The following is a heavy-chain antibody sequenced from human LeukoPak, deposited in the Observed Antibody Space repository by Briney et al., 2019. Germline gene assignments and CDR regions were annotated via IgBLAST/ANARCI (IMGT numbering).Heavy chain of an antibody. CDR2: INPNSGGT. V-gene: IGHV1-2*06. CDR1: GYTFTGYY. D-gene: IGHD3-22*01. J-gene: IGHJ4*02. Sequence: ASVKVSCKASGYTFTGYYMHWVRQAPGQGLEWMGRINPNSGGTNYAQKFQGRVTMTRDTSISTAYMELSRLRSDDTAVYYCARERRYYDSSGYYYPPLDYWGQGTLVTVSS. CDR3: ARERRYYDSSGYYYPPLDY.